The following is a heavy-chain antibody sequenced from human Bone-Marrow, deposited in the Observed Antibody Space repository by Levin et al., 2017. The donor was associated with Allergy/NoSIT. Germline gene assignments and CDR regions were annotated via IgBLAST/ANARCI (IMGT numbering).Heavy chain of an antibody. D-gene: IGHD2-8*01. J-gene: IGHJ4*02. V-gene: IGHV1-24*01. Sequence: ASVKVSCKVSGSTLAELSMQWVRQTPGKGLEWMGGFDPEEGGTVYAQKFQGRVTMTEDTSTDTAYMELTSLRSEDTAVYHCATMLRRILMVQPNDDKGYFHYWGQGSLVIVSS. CDR3: ATMLRRILMVQPNDDKGYFHY. CDR1: GSTLAELS. CDR2: FDPEEGGT.